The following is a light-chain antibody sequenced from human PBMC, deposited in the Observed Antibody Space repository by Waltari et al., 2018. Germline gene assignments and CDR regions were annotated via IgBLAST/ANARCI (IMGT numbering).Light chain of an antibody. V-gene: IGLV3-10*01. CDR3: YSSDTTGLRV. CDR1: EWPGKY. Sequence: SYELTQRPLVSVSPGQTARIPCAGHEWPGKYAHWFQQKSGQAPRLVIYEDTKRPSGIPARFSGSSSGTVATLTITGAQVDDEAYYYCYSSDTTGLRVFGGGTTVVVL. J-gene: IGLJ1*01. CDR2: EDT.